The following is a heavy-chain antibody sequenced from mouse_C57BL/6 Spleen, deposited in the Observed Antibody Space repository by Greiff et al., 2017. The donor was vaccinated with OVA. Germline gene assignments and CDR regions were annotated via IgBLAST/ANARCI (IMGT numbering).Heavy chain of an antibody. V-gene: IGHV1-69*01. CDR1: GYTFTSYW. CDR2: IDPSDSYT. D-gene: IGHD2-4*01. Sequence: VQLQQPGAELVMPGASVKLSCKASGYTFTSYWMHWVKQRPGQGLEWIGEIDPSDSYTNYNQKFKGKSTLTVDKSSSTAYMQLSSLTSEDSAVYYCARRPDYDGAMDYWGQGTSVTVSS. CDR3: ARRPDYDGAMDY. J-gene: IGHJ4*01.